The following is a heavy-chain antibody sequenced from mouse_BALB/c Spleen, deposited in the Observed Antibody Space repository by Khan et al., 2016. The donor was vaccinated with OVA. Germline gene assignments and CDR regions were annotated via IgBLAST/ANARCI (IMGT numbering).Heavy chain of an antibody. CDR2: ITYSGST. J-gene: IGHJ1*01. Sequence: EVQLQESGPGLVKPSQSLSLTCTVTGYSITSDYAWNWIRQFPGNKLAWMGYITYSGSTSYNPSLKSRISITRDTSKNPFFLQLNSVTTEDTATYFCARRSVWGAGTTVTVSS. V-gene: IGHV3-2*02. CDR1: GYSITSDYA. CDR3: ARRSV.